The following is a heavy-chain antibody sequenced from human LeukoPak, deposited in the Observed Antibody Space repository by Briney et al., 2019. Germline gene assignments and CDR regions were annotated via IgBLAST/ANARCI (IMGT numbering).Heavy chain of an antibody. J-gene: IGHJ6*02. CDR3: ATKSPYYYGMDV. Sequence: GESLRLSCAASGFTFSSYGMHWVRQAPGKGLEWVAVVWYDGSNKYYADSVKGRFTISRDNSKNTLYLQMNSLRAEDTAVYYCATKSPYYYGMDVWGQGTTVTVSS. CDR1: GFTFSSYG. CDR2: VWYDGSNK. V-gene: IGHV3-33*01.